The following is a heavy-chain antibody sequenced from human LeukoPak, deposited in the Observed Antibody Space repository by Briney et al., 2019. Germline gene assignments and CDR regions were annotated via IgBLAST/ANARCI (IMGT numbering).Heavy chain of an antibody. D-gene: IGHD5-18*01. V-gene: IGHV4-4*02. CDR1: GDSISSINW. CDR2: IHHSGKT. J-gene: IGHJ6*03. Sequence: SGTLSLTCAVSGDSISSINWWTWVRLSPEEGLEWIGEIHHSGKTNYNPSLKSRVNISLDRSKNHFSLRVNSVVAADTAIYYCARAPDTAIPYYYMDVWGKGTTFTVSS. CDR3: ARAPDTAIPYYYMDV.